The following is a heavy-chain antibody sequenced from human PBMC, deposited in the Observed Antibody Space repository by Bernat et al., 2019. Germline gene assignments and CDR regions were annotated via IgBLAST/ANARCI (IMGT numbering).Heavy chain of an antibody. CDR2: MWYDGSNK. CDR1: GFTFSSYG. CDR3: ARALGYSYGSHFDY. D-gene: IGHD5-18*01. V-gene: IGHV3-33*01. Sequence: VQLVESGGGVVQPGRSLRLSCAASGFTFSSYGMHWVRQAPGKGLEWVAVMWYDGSNKYYADSVKGRFTISRDNSKNTLYLKMNSLRAEDTAVYYCARALGYSYGSHFDYWGQGTLVTVSS. J-gene: IGHJ4*02.